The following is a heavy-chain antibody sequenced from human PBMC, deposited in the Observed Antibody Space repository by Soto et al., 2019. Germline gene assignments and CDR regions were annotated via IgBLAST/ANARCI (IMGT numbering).Heavy chain of an antibody. CDR2: TYYRSKWYN. D-gene: IGHD1-26*01. V-gene: IGHV6-1*01. CDR3: ASEVGATRAFDI. J-gene: IGHJ3*02. Sequence: QTLSLTCAISGDSVSSNSAAWNLIRQSPSRGPEWLGRTYYRSKWYNDYAVSVKSRITINPDTSKNQFSLQLNSVTPEDTAVYYCASEVGATRAFDIWGQGTMVTVSS. CDR1: GDSVSSNSAA.